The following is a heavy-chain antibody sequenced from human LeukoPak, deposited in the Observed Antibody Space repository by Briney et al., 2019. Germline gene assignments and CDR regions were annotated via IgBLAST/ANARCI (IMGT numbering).Heavy chain of an antibody. CDR1: SGSISSSSYY. Sequence: SETLSLTXTISSGSISSSSYYWGGIRQPPGKGLEWIADIYYSGSTYYNPSLKSRVSISIDTSNNHFSLRLSSVTAADTALYYCARRRYYDSTGYLDWGQGTLVTVSS. V-gene: IGHV4-39*02. CDR3: ARRRYYDSTGYLD. J-gene: IGHJ1*01. D-gene: IGHD3-22*01. CDR2: IYYSGST.